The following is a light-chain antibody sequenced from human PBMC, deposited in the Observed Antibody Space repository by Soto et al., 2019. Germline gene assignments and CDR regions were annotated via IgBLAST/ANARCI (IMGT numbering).Light chain of an antibody. CDR1: QSVSSK. CDR2: GAS. J-gene: IGKJ1*01. CDR3: HQYNNWPPWT. Sequence: EIVMTQSPATLSVSPGERANLSCRASQSVSSKLAWYQQKPGQAPRLLIYGASTRATGVPARFSGSGSGTEFSLTISSLQSEDFAVYYCHQYNNWPPWTFGQGTRVE. V-gene: IGKV3-15*01.